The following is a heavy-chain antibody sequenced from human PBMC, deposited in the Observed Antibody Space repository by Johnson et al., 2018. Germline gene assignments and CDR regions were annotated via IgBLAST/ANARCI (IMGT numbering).Heavy chain of an antibody. J-gene: IGHJ5*02. CDR3: ARGLVGCSSTSCQRGWFDP. V-gene: IGHV3-13*01. D-gene: IGHD2-2*01. Sequence: VQLVESGGGLVQPGGSLRLSCATSGFTFRNYDMHWVRQPTGKGLEWVSAIGTTGNTYYADSVKGRFTISREDGKNSLYLQMNSLRAGDTGVYYCARGLVGCSSTSCQRGWFDPWGQGTLVTVSS. CDR1: GFTFRNYD. CDR2: IGTTGNT.